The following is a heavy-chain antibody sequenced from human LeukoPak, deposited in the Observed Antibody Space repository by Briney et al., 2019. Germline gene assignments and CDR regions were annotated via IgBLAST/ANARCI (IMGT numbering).Heavy chain of an antibody. V-gene: IGHV1-18*01. D-gene: IGHD3-16*02. CDR2: ISAYNGNT. Sequence: GASVKVSCKASGYTFTSYGISWVRQAPGQGLEWMGWISAYNGNTHYAQKFQGRVTMTTDTSTNTVYMELRSLRSDDTAVYYCARGDQLRLGELSLPNFDYWGQGTLVTVSS. J-gene: IGHJ4*02. CDR1: GYTFTSYG. CDR3: ARGDQLRLGELSLPNFDY.